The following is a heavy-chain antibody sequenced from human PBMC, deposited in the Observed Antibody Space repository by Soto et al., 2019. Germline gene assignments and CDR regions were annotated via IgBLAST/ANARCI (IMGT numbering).Heavy chain of an antibody. CDR1: VGSISISNW. Sequence: SESLSLTCGVSVGSISISNWWRWFRQPPVKGLEWIGEIYHSGSTNYNPSLKSRVTISVDKSKNQFSLKLSSVTAADTAVYYCARNAIFGAAMGGMDVWGQGTTVTVSS. CDR2: IYHSGST. CDR3: ARNAIFGAAMGGMDV. V-gene: IGHV4-4*02. J-gene: IGHJ6*01. D-gene: IGHD3-3*01.